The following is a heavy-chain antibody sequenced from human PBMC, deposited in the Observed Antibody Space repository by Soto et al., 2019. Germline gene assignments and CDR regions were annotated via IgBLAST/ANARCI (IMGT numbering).Heavy chain of an antibody. D-gene: IGHD6-13*01. V-gene: IGHV1-69*13. J-gene: IGHJ4*02. Sequence: ASVKVSCKASGGTFSSYAISWARQAPGQGLEWMGGIIPIFGTANYAQKFQGRVTITADESTSTAYMELSSLRSEDTAVYYCARDPSRIAAAGTSSPSFDYWGQGTLVTRLL. CDR1: GGTFSSYA. CDR2: IIPIFGTA. CDR3: ARDPSRIAAAGTSSPSFDY.